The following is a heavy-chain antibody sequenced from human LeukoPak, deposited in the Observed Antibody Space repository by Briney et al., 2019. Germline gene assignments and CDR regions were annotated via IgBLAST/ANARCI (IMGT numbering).Heavy chain of an antibody. CDR2: ISYDGSNK. CDR3: ARENSGGWPYSNYSVMDV. J-gene: IGHJ6*02. CDR1: GFTFSSYA. D-gene: IGHD6-19*01. V-gene: IGHV3-30-3*01. Sequence: PGRSLRLSCAASGFTFSSYAMHWVRQAPGKGLEWVAVISYDGSNKYYADSVKGRFTISRDNSKNTLYLQMNSLRAEDTAVYYCARENSGGWPYSNYSVMDVGAQGPRVPVSS.